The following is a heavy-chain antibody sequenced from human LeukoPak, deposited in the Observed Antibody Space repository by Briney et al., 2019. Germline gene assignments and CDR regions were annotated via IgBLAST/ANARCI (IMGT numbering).Heavy chain of an antibody. V-gene: IGHV3-74*01. D-gene: IGHD3-10*01. CDR3: ARDFLWGSGSR. CDR1: GFTFSSYW. CDR2: ISTDGSST. Sequence: GGSLRLSCAASGFTFSSYWMHWVRQAPGRGLVWVSRISTDGSSTSYADFVKGRFTISRDNAKNTLFLQMNSLRAEDTAVYYCARDFLWGSGSRWGQGTLVTVSS. J-gene: IGHJ4*02.